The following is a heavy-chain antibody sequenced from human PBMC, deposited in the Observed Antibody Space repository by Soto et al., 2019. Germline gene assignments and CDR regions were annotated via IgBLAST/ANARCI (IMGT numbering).Heavy chain of an antibody. CDR2: ISSTTNYI. Sequence: PGGSLRLSCAASGFTFTRYSMNWVRQAPGKGLEWVSSISSTTNYIYYADSMKGRFTVSRDNAKNSVYLEMNSLSAEDTAVYYCARESEDLTSNFDYWGQGTLVTVSS. CDR1: GFTFTRYS. J-gene: IGHJ4*02. V-gene: IGHV3-21*01. CDR3: ARESEDLTSNFDY.